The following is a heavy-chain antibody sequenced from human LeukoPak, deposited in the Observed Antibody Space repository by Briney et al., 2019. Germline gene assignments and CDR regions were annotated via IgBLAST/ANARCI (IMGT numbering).Heavy chain of an antibody. V-gene: IGHV3-48*01. Sequence: GGSLRLSCAASGFTFSSYSMNWVRQAPGKGLEWVSYISSSSSTIYYADSVKGRFTISRDNAKNSLYLQMNSLRAEDTAVYYCATATTVTSDAFDIWGQGTMVTVSS. CDR3: ATATTVTSDAFDI. CDR1: GFTFSSYS. D-gene: IGHD4-17*01. J-gene: IGHJ3*02. CDR2: ISSSSSTI.